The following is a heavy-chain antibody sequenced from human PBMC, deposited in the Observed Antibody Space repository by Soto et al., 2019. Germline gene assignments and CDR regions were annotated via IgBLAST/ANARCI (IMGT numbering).Heavy chain of an antibody. CDR1: GGTFSSYA. Sequence: SVKVSCKASGGTFSSYAISWVRQAPGQGLEWMGGIIPIFGTANYAQKFQGRVTITADESTSTAYMELSSLRSEDTAVYYCARDRDAYCSKGICSGPYFDYWGQGTLGTVSS. CDR2: IIPIFGTA. J-gene: IGHJ4*02. V-gene: IGHV1-69*13. D-gene: IGHD2-8*01. CDR3: ARDRDAYCSKGICSGPYFDY.